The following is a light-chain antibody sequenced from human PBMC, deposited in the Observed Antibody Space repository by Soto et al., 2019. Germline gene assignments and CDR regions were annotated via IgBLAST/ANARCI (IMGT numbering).Light chain of an antibody. V-gene: IGKV3-20*01. CDR3: QQYSSSCT. CDR1: KSVIANY. CDR2: GAX. Sequence: IVMSQAXRILSFSKRDXXXXXXXASKSVIANYLAWYRWXPGRTARLLIYGAXRRATGIPDRFSGRGYATEFTVNIRRLEPDGFAVYYSQQYSSSCTFGQVTNVDI. J-gene: IGKJ1*01.